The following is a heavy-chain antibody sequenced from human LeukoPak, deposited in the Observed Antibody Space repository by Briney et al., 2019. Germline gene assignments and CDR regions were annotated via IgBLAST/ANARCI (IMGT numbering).Heavy chain of an antibody. Sequence: GTSLRLSCAASGFTFSSYSMNWVRQAPGKGLEWVSSISSSSSYIYYADSVKGRFTISRDNSKNTLYLQMNSLRAEDTAVYYCANSLGYCSSTSCYRWFDPWGQGTLVTVSS. CDR2: ISSSSSYI. J-gene: IGHJ5*02. CDR1: GFTFSSYS. V-gene: IGHV3-21*01. D-gene: IGHD2-2*02. CDR3: ANSLGYCSSTSCYRWFDP.